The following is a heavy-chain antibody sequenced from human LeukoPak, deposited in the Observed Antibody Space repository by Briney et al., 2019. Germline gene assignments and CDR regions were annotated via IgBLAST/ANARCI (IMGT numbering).Heavy chain of an antibody. CDR2: ISYDGSNK. J-gene: IGHJ4*02. CDR1: GFTFSSYA. Sequence: GGSLRLSCAASGFTFSSYATHWVRQAPGKGLEWVAVISYDGSNKYYADSVKGRFTISRDNSKNTLYLQMNSLRAEDTAVYYCAGFLMGWGQGTLVTVSS. V-gene: IGHV3-30-3*01. CDR3: AGFLMG. D-gene: IGHD5-24*01.